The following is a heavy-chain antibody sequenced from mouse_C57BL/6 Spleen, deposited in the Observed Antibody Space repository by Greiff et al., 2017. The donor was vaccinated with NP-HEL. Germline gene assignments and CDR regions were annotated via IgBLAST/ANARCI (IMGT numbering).Heavy chain of an antibody. J-gene: IGHJ2*01. CDR3: ARGDYYGYFDY. D-gene: IGHD1-1*01. CDR2: IRNKANGYTT. Sequence: EVKLVESGGGLVQPGGSLSLSCAASGFTFTDYYMSWVRQPPGKALEWLGFIRNKANGYTTEYSASVKGRFTISRDNSQSILYLQMNALRAEDSATYYCARGDYYGYFDYWGQGTTLTVSS. CDR1: GFTFTDYY. V-gene: IGHV7-3*01.